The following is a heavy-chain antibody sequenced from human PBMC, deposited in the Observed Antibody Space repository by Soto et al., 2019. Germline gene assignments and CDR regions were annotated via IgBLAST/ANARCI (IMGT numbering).Heavy chain of an antibody. Sequence: QVQLQESGPGLVKPSETLSLTCTVSGGSISSYYWSWIRQPPGKGLEWIWYIYYSGSTNYNHSLQSRVSISVDTSKNQFSLKLSSVTAADTAVYYCARHVQWLVTFDYWGQGTLVTVSS. CDR3: ARHVQWLVTFDY. V-gene: IGHV4-59*08. CDR2: IYYSGST. J-gene: IGHJ4*02. D-gene: IGHD6-19*01. CDR1: GGSISSYY.